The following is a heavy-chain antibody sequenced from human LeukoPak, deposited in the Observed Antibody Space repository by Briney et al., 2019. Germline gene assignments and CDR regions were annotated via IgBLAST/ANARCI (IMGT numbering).Heavy chain of an antibody. CDR1: GYTFTGYY. V-gene: IGHV1-2*02. Sequence: ASVKVSCRASGYTFTGYYMHWVRQAPGQGLEWMGWINPNSGGTNYAQKFQGRVTMTRYPSISTAYMELSRLRSDDTAVYYCARVGYDFWSGYDYWGQGTLVTVSS. J-gene: IGHJ4*02. D-gene: IGHD3-3*01. CDR3: ARVGYDFWSGYDY. CDR2: INPNSGGT.